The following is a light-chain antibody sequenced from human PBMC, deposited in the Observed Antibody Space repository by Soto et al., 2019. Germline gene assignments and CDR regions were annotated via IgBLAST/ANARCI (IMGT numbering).Light chain of an antibody. CDR2: DAS. V-gene: IGKV1-5*01. J-gene: IGKJ1*01. Sequence: DIHMTQSPSSLSVSVEDRVTITCRISQNINAWLAWYQQRPGQAPKLLIYDASTVQSGVPSRFSGSGSGTEFTLTISSLQPDDSATYYCQHYSLYSPWTFGQGTKVEIK. CDR1: QNINAW. CDR3: QHYSLYSPWT.